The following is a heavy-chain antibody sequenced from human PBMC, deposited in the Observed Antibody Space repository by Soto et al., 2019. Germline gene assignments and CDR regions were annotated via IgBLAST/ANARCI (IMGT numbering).Heavy chain of an antibody. V-gene: IGHV3-30*18. CDR3: AKEGPITNWYFDY. Sequence: QVQLEESGGGVVQPGRSLRLSCAASGFTFSNYGMHWVRQAPGKGLEWVIVISYDGNVAYYADSVKGRFTISRDNSKNTLYLQMNSLRTEDTAMYYCAKEGPITNWYFDYWGQGTLVTVSS. CDR2: ISYDGNVA. J-gene: IGHJ4*02. D-gene: IGHD1-1*01. CDR1: GFTFSNYG.